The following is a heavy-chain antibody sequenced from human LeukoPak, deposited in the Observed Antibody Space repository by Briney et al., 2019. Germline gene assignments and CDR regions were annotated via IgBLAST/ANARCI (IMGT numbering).Heavy chain of an antibody. Sequence: GASVKVSCKASGYKFNTYGISWVRQAPGQGLEWMGWISGYNGNTNYAQKLQGRVTVTTNTSTSTVYMELRSLRSDDTAVYYCARDFWSSWKEDETFDIWGQGTIVTASS. V-gene: IGHV1-18*01. CDR1: GYKFNTYG. CDR2: ISGYNGNT. J-gene: IGHJ3*02. D-gene: IGHD3-3*01. CDR3: ARDFWSSWKEDETFDI.